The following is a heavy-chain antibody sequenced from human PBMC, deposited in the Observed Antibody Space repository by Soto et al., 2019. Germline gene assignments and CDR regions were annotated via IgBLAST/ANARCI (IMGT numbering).Heavy chain of an antibody. V-gene: IGHV1-18*04. CDR3: ARVPRTRTTVATPNY. J-gene: IGHJ4*02. Sequence: ASVKVSCKASGYTFTSYGISWVRQAPGQGLEWMGWISAYNGNTNYAQKLQGRVTMTTDTSTSTAYMELRSLRSDDTAVYYCARVPRTRTTVATPNYWGQGTLVTVSS. CDR1: GYTFTSYG. CDR2: ISAYNGNT. D-gene: IGHD4-17*01.